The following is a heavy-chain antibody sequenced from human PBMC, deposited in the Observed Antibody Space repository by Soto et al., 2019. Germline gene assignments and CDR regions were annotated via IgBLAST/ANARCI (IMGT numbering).Heavy chain of an antibody. D-gene: IGHD3-22*01. CDR1: GGSFSGYY. CDR2: INHSGST. CDR3: ARDRVESGYPEYFQH. J-gene: IGHJ1*01. Sequence: SETLSLTCAVYGGSFSGYYWSWIRQPPGKGLEWIGEINHSGSTNYNPSLKSRVTISVDTSKNQFSLKLSSVTAADTAVYYCARDRVESGYPEYFQHWGQGTLVTAPQ. V-gene: IGHV4-34*01.